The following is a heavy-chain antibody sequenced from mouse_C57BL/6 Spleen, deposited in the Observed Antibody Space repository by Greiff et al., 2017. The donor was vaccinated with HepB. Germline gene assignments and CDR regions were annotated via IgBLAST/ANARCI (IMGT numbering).Heavy chain of an antibody. V-gene: IGHV1-26*01. J-gene: IGHJ1*03. Sequence: VQLKESGPELVKPGASVKISCKASGYTFTDYYMNWVKQSHGKSLEWIGDINPNNGGTSYNQKFKGKATLTVDKSSSTAYMELRSLTSEDSAVYYCARPNWDVGYFDVWGTGTTVTVSS. CDR1: GYTFTDYY. CDR3: ARPNWDVGYFDV. CDR2: INPNNGGT. D-gene: IGHD4-1*01.